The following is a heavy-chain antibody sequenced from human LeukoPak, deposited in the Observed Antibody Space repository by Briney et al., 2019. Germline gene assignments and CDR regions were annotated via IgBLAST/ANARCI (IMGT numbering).Heavy chain of an antibody. CDR1: GFTFSSYS. Sequence: PGGSLRLSCAASGFTFSSYSMNWVRQAPGKGLEWVSSISSSSSYIYYADSVKGQFTISRDNAKNSLYLQMNSLRAEDTAVYYCARSQSIAVGEDFDYWGQGTLVTVSS. CDR3: ARSQSIAVGEDFDY. V-gene: IGHV3-21*01. CDR2: ISSSSSYI. J-gene: IGHJ4*02. D-gene: IGHD6-19*01.